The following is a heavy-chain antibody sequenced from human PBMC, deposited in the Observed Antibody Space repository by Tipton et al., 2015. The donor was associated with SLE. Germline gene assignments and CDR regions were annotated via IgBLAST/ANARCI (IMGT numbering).Heavy chain of an antibody. CDR3: AREFLNPVTTVHYYFDL. D-gene: IGHD4-11*01. V-gene: IGHV4-59*11. CDR2: IYSSGST. Sequence: TLSLTCTVSGEFTSGLYWSWIRQPPGKGLEWIGFIYSSGSTTYNPSLKSRVTISVDASRKQISLKVRSVTAADTAVYYCAREFLNPVTTVHYYFDLWGRGTLVTVSS. CDR1: GEFTSGLY. J-gene: IGHJ2*01.